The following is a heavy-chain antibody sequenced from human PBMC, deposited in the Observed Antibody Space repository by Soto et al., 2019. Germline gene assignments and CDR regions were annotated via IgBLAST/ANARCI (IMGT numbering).Heavy chain of an antibody. Sequence: GGSLRLFSGASGFTFCSFGIHWVRQAPGKGLEWVAVISHDGRSKFYGDSVKGRFTISRDNSKNTLSLQMNSLRAEDTAVYYCAKDRGYCDSSSCYLFHA. CDR2: ISHDGRSK. CDR1: GFTFCSFG. J-gene: IGHJ3*01. D-gene: IGHD2-2*01. V-gene: IGHV3-30*18. CDR3: AKDRGYCDSSSCYLFHA.